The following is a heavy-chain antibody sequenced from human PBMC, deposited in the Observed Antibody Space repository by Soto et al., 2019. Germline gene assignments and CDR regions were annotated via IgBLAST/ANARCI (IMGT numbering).Heavy chain of an antibody. J-gene: IGHJ5*02. D-gene: IGHD6-13*01. CDR3: ARGEGSSWYLWFDP. CDR2: IIPLFGTT. CDR1: GGTFNSSA. V-gene: IGHV1-69*01. Sequence: QVQLVQSGAEVKKPGSSVKVSCKASGGTFNSSAITWVRQAPGQGLEWMGGIIPLFGTTNYAQKFRGRITVSADESTSTAHMELNSLRSEDTAMYYCARGEGSSWYLWFDPWGQGTLVTVSS.